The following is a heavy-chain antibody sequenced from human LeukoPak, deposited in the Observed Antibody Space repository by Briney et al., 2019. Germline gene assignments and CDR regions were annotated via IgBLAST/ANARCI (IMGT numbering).Heavy chain of an antibody. Sequence: SETLSLTCAVYGGSFSGYYWSWIRQPPGKGLEWIGEINHSGSTNYNPSLKSRVTISVDTSKNQFSLKLSSVTAADTAVYYCARVSYDFWSGYRYKHYYYGMDVWGQGTTVTVSS. CDR2: INHSGST. D-gene: IGHD3-3*01. CDR1: GGSFSGYY. CDR3: ARVSYDFWSGYRYKHYYYGMDV. V-gene: IGHV4-34*01. J-gene: IGHJ6*02.